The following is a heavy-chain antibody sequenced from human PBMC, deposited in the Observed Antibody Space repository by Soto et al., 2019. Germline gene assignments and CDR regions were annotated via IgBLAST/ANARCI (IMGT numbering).Heavy chain of an antibody. V-gene: IGHV1-2*02. CDR1: GYSFSDYF. CDR2: INPKTAAT. J-gene: IGHJ6*02. Sequence: QLQLVQSGAEVKKSGASVKVSCKPSGYSFSDYFIQWVRQAPGQGLEWVAWINPKTAATNYAKKFQGRVSLTWDTSATTAYMELTRLRPDDTAVYYCARIKWGLNYYYGMAVWGQGTTVIVSS. CDR3: ARIKWGLNYYYGMAV. D-gene: IGHD1-26*01.